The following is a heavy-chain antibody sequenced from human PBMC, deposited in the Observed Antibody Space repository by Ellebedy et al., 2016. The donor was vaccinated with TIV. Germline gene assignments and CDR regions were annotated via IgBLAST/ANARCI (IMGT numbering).Heavy chain of an antibody. CDR1: GYTFTGYF. D-gene: IGHD6-6*01. Sequence: ASVKVSCKASGYTFTGYFVHWVRQAPGQGLEWMGWINSNSGGTNYEQKFQGRVSMTRDTSISTAYMELSSLKFDDTAIYYCAITRGSSSVELDPWGQGTLVTVSS. CDR3: AITRGSSSVELDP. CDR2: INSNSGGT. V-gene: IGHV1-2*02. J-gene: IGHJ5*02.